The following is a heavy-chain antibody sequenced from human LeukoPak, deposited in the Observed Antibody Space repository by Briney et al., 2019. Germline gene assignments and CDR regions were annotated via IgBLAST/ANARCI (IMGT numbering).Heavy chain of an antibody. CDR3: AKGQVITSNLDC. CDR1: GFTFSSYS. Sequence: NTGGSLRLSCAASGFTFSSYSMNWVRQAPGKGLEWVSSISSRSTYIYHADSVKGRFTISRDNAKNSLFLQMNSLRAEDTALYYCAKGQVITSNLDCWGQGTLVTVSS. J-gene: IGHJ4*02. D-gene: IGHD3-16*01. CDR2: ISSRSTYI. V-gene: IGHV3-21*04.